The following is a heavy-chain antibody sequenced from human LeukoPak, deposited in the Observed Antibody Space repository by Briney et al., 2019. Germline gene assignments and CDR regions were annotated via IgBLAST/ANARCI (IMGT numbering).Heavy chain of an antibody. CDR3: AKAWLQCLLGY. V-gene: IGHV3-23*01. CDR2: ISGSGGST. CDR1: GFTFSSYA. J-gene: IGHJ4*02. D-gene: IGHD5-24*01. Sequence: SGGSLRLSCAASGFTFSSYAMSWVRQAPGKGLERVSAISGSGGSTYYADSVKGRFTISRDNSKNTLYLQMNSLRAEDTAVYYCAKAWLQCLLGYWGQGTLVTVSS.